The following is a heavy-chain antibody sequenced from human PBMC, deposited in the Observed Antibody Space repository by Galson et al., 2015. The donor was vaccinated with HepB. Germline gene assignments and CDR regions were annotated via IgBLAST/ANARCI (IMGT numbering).Heavy chain of an antibody. D-gene: IGHD3-3*01. J-gene: IGHJ6*02. CDR2: IVAGSGNT. CDR3: AADGRGDFWSGHSLQVNYYYGLDI. V-gene: IGHV1-58*01. CDR1: GFTSSNFA. Sequence: SVKVSCKASGFTSSNFAVHWVRLARGQRPEWIGWIVAGSGNTNYAQKFQVRVIITRDVSTNTAFLELSSLRPEDTAVYYCAADGRGDFWSGHSLQVNYYYGLDIWGQGSMVTVSS.